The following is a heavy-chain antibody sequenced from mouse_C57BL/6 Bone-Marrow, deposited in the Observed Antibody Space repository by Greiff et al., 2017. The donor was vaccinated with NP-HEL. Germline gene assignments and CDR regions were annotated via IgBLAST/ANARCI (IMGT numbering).Heavy chain of an antibody. CDR2: INPYNGGT. CDR1: GYTFTDYY. CDR3: ARHGLRLYFDD. Sequence: VQLQQSGPVLVKPGASVKMSCKASGYTFTDYYMNWVKQSHGKSLEWIGVINPYNGGTSYHPPVKGKATLTVDKSSSTAYMELNSLPSEDSAVYYCARHGLRLYFDDWGQGTTLTVAS. V-gene: IGHV1-19*01. D-gene: IGHD2-4*01. J-gene: IGHJ2*01.